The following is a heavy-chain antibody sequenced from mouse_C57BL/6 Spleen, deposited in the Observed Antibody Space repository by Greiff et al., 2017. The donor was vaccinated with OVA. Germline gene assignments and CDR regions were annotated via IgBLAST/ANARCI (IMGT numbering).Heavy chain of an antibody. V-gene: IGHV1-52*01. CDR2: IDPSDSAT. Sequence: QVQLQQPGAELVRPGSSVKLSCKASGYTFTSYWMHWVKQRPIQGLEWIGNIDPSDSATHYNQKFKDKATLTVDKSSSTAYMQLSSLTSEDSAVYYCARSGVNYGDYWGQGTTLTVSS. J-gene: IGHJ2*01. CDR3: ARSGVNYGDY. D-gene: IGHD1-1*01. CDR1: GYTFTSYW.